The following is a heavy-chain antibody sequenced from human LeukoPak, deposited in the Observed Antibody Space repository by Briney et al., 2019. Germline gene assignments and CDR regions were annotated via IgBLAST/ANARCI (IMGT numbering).Heavy chain of an antibody. CDR1: GGSVTSTNW. CDR2: VHLDGRT. CDR3: AREGGFYRPLDY. V-gene: IGHV4-4*02. Sequence: VRTSETLSLTCDVSGGSVTSTNWWTWVRQPPGKGLEWIGEVHLDGRTNYNPSLKSRLIMPVDLPENHISLKLTSVAAADTAVYYCAREGGFYRPLDYSGQGTLVTVSS. J-gene: IGHJ4*02. D-gene: IGHD3-3*01.